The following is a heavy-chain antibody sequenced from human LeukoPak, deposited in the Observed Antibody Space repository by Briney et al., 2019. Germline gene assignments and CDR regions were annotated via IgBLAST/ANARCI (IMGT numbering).Heavy chain of an antibody. CDR1: GGSISSYY. J-gene: IGHJ5*02. Sequence: SETLSLTCTVSGGSISSYYWNRIRQPPGKGLEWIGYIYYNGNTKYNPSLKSRVTVSVDTSKNQFSLKLTSVTAADTAVYYCARHDCDSSRCSVNWFDPWGQGTLVTVSS. CDR3: ARHDCDSSRCSVNWFDP. CDR2: IYYNGNT. D-gene: IGHD2/OR15-2a*01. V-gene: IGHV4-59*08.